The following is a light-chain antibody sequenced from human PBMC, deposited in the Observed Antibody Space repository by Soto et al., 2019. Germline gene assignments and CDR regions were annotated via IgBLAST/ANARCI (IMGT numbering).Light chain of an antibody. V-gene: IGKV3-20*01. CDR1: QSVTNSF. CDR3: QHYDPSPRT. J-gene: IGKJ1*01. Sequence: VLTQSPGILSLSPGERATLSCRASQSVTNSFLAWYQQKPGHAPRLLIYGSDSRATGIPNRFSGSGSGTYFTLSINRLETADFGVYYCQHYDPSPRTLGRGTKVEIK. CDR2: GSD.